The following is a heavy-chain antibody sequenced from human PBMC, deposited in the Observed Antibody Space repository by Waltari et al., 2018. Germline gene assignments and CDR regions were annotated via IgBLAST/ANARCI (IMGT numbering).Heavy chain of an antibody. Sequence: EVQLVDSGRGLVQPGGSLRLSCAASGFSFSTYWMTWVRQGPGKGLEWVANINQDGSETHYVDSVKGRFTISRDNTRNSLYLQMNSLRAEDTAVYYCARTKPPGVFDIWGQGTMVTVSS. CDR3: ARTKPPGVFDI. CDR2: INQDGSET. V-gene: IGHV3-7*01. CDR1: GFSFSTYW. J-gene: IGHJ3*02.